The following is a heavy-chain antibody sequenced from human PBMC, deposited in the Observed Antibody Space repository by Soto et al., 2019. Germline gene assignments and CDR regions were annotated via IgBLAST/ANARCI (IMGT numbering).Heavy chain of an antibody. CDR2: IIPIFGTA. V-gene: IGHV1-69*13. CDR3: ARDSGYGSRASVNHYLDY. J-gene: IGHJ4*01. D-gene: IGHD3-10*01. Sequence: SVKVSCKASGGTFSSYAISWVRQAPGQGLEWMGGIIPIFGTANYAQKFQGRVTITADEFTSTAYMELSSLRAEDTAVYYCARDSGYGSRASVNHYLDYWGQGTLVTVSS. CDR1: GGTFSSYA.